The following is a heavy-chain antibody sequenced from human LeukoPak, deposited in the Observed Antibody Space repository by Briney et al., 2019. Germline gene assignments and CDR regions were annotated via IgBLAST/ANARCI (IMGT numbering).Heavy chain of an antibody. V-gene: IGHV1-2*02. CDR1: GGTFSSYA. Sequence: ASVKVSCKASGGTFSSYAISWVRQAPGQGLEWMGWIKPNTGDTNYARKFQGRVTMTRDTSISTAYMELSSLTSDDTAIYYCARVPNDSSGYHPGGQGTLVTVSS. D-gene: IGHD3-22*01. J-gene: IGHJ4*02. CDR3: ARVPNDSSGYHP. CDR2: IKPNTGDT.